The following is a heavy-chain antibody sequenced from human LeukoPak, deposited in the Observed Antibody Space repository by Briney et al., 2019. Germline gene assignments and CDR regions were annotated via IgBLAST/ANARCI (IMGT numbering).Heavy chain of an antibody. CDR3: ARVVRGVNWFDP. D-gene: IGHD3-10*01. V-gene: IGHV1-8*01. J-gene: IGHJ5*02. CDR1: GYTFTSYD. CDR2: MNPNSGNT. Sequence: ASVKVSCKASGYTFTSYDINWVRQATGQGLEWMGWMNPNSGNTGYAQKFQGRVTMTRNTSISTAYMELSSLRSEDTAVYCCARVVRGVNWFDPWGQGTLVTVSS.